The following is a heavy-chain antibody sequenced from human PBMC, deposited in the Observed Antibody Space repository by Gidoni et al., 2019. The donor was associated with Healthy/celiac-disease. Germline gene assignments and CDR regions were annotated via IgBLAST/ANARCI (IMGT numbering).Heavy chain of an antibody. V-gene: IGHV1-69*02. J-gene: IGHJ4*02. CDR1: GGTFSSYT. CDR2: IIPILGIA. Sequence: QVQLVQSGAEVKKPGSSVKVSCKASGGTFSSYTISWVRQASGQGLEWMGRIIPILGIANYAQKFQGRVTITADKSTSTAYMELSSMRSEDTAVYYCARGGGYGSGYYLRPYPFDDWGQGTLVTVSS. CDR3: ARGGGYGSGYYLRPYPFDD. D-gene: IGHD3-22*01.